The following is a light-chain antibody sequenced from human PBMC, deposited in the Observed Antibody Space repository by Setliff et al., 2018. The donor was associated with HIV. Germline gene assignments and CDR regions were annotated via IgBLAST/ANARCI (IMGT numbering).Light chain of an antibody. J-gene: IGLJ1*01. CDR1: SSDVGRYNL. CDR2: QAS. Sequence: QPALTQPASVSGSPGQSITISCTGTSSDVGRYNLVSRYQQHPGKAPRLIIYQASKRPSGVSNRFSGSKSGNTASLTISGLQADDEADYYCCSNTGSNTYVFGAGTKVTVL. V-gene: IGLV2-23*01. CDR3: CSNTGSNTYV.